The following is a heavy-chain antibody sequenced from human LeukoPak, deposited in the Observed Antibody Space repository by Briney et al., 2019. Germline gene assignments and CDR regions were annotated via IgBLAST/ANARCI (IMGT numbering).Heavy chain of an antibody. CDR2: INQDGSEK. CDR3: ASQVVPAAKVFDY. D-gene: IGHD2-2*01. Sequence: GGSLRLSCAASGFTFSNYWMSWVRQAPGKGLEWVANINQDGSEKSYVDSVEGRFTISRDNAKNSLYLQMNSLRAEDTAVYYCASQVVPAAKVFDYWGQGTLVTVSS. CDR1: GFTFSNYW. V-gene: IGHV3-7*02. J-gene: IGHJ4*02.